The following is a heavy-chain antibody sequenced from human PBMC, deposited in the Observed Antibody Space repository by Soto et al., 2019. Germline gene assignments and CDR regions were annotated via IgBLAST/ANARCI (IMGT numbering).Heavy chain of an antibody. CDR3: ATGKRQAAGRDY. D-gene: IGHD6-13*01. CDR1: GYTLTELS. CDR2: FDPEDGET. V-gene: IGHV1-24*01. Sequence: ASVKVSCKVSGYTLTELSMHWVRQAPGKGLEWMGGFDPEDGETIYAQKFQGRVTMTEDTSTDTAYMELSSLRSEDTAVYYCATGKRQAAGRDYWGQGTLVTVSS. J-gene: IGHJ4*02.